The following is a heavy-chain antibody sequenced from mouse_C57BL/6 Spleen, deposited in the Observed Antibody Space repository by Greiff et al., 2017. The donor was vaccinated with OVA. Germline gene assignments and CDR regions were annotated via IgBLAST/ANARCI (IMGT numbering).Heavy chain of an antibody. CDR2: INPNYGTT. CDR3: AREGYGSSPYYFDY. V-gene: IGHV1-39*01. D-gene: IGHD1-1*01. Sequence: VQLKESGPELVKPGASVKISCKASGYSFTDYNMNWVKQSNGKSLEWIGVINPNYGTTSYNQKFKGKATLTVDQSSSTAYMQLNSLTSEDSAVYYCAREGYGSSPYYFDYWGQGTTLTVSS. CDR1: GYSFTDYN. J-gene: IGHJ2*01.